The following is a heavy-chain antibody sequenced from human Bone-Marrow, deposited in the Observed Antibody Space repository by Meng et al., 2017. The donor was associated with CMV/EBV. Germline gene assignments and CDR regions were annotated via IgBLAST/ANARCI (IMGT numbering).Heavy chain of an antibody. Sequence: SETLSLTCTVSGGSISSSSYYWGWIRQPPGKGLEWIGSIYYSGSTYYNPSLKSRVTISVDTSKNQFSLKLSSVTAADTAVYCCAMMGGHAFDIWGQGTMVTVSS. J-gene: IGHJ3*02. CDR1: GGSISSSSYY. CDR2: IYYSGST. V-gene: IGHV4-39*01. CDR3: AMMGGHAFDI. D-gene: IGHD1-26*01.